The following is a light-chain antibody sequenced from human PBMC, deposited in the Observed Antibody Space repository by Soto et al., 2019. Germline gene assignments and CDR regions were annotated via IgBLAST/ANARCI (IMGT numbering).Light chain of an antibody. Sequence: EIVLTQSPGTLSLSPGERATLSCRASQSVSSSYLAWYQQKPGQAPRLVIYGASSRATGTPDRFSGSGSGTDFTLTISRLEPEDFAVYYCQQYGRGVTFRGGTKVEIK. CDR2: GAS. J-gene: IGKJ4*01. CDR1: QSVSSSY. V-gene: IGKV3-20*01. CDR3: QQYGRGVT.